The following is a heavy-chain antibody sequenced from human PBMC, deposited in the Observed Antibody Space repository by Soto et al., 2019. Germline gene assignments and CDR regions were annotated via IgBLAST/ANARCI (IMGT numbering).Heavy chain of an antibody. CDR3: TIYLNGGNPFDY. CDR1: GYTLRNYA. CDR2: IDPGSGRA. D-gene: IGHD2-8*01. J-gene: IGHJ4*02. Sequence: QVKLVQSGAEVKKPGASVRVSCKPSGYTLRNYAIHWVSQAAGQSLEWLAWIDPGSGRATYSQKVQGRIIVTRDKSATTFYMDLTRLTSEDMAVYFCTIYLNGGNPFDYWGQGALVIVSS. V-gene: IGHV1-3*01.